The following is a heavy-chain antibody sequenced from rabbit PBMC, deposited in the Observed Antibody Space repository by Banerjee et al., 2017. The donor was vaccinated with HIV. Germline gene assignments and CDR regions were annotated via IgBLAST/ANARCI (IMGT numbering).Heavy chain of an antibody. D-gene: IGHD2-1*01. CDR3: ARSYPDYGDAMGNL. CDR1: GFSFSGSYW. V-gene: IGHV1S45*01. J-gene: IGHJ4*01. CDR2: IYGGSSGST. Sequence: QEQLEESGGDLVKPEGSLTLTCTASGFSFSGSYWICWVSQAPGKGLEWIACIYGGSSGSTAYATWPKGRFTISKTSSTTVTLQMTSLTAAYTATYFCARSYPDYGDAMGNLWGQGTLVTVS.